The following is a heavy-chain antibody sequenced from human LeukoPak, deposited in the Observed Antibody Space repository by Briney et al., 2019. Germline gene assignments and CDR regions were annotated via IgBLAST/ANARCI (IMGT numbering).Heavy chain of an antibody. CDR1: GVTLSTYA. D-gene: IGHD3-10*01. CDR2: IKSDGSST. CDR3: VRESRTDYYGDF. Sequence: GGSLRLSCAASGVTLSTYAMSWVRQVPGKGLVWVSRIKSDGSSTTYVDSVKGRFTMSRDNAWNTLYLQMNSLRVEDTAVYFCVRESRTDYYGDFWGQGTLVTVSS. V-gene: IGHV3-74*01. J-gene: IGHJ4*02.